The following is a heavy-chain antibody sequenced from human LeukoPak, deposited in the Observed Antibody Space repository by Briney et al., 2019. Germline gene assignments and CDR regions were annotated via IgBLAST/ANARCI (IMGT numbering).Heavy chain of an antibody. CDR1: GGSISSGSYY. V-gene: IGHV4-61*02. D-gene: IGHD1-26*01. J-gene: IGHJ3*01. Sequence: SQTLSLTCTVSGGSISSGSYYWSWIRQPAGKGLEWIGRIYTSGSTNYNPSLKSRVTISVDTSKNQFSLKLSSVTAADAAAYYCARARRDLLAFDLWGQGTMVTVSS. CDR3: ARARRDLLAFDL. CDR2: IYTSGST.